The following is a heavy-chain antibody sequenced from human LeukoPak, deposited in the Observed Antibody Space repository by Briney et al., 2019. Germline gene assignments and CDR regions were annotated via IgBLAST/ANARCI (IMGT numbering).Heavy chain of an antibody. J-gene: IGHJ4*02. CDR2: IRPGGDGP. CDR1: GNSLNNYH. D-gene: IGHD1-1*01. Sequence: GASVKVSRKASGNSLNNYHMHWVRQAPGQGLEWLGIIRPGGDGPSYAQKFQGRVTMTRDMSTSTVYMELSSLTSDDTAVYYCGRDPTYKNYFDPGGQGPRVTVS. V-gene: IGHV1-46*02. CDR3: GRDPTYKNYFDP.